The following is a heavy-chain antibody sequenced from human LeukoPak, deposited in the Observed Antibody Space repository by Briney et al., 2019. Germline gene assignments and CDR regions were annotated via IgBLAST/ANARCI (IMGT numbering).Heavy chain of an antibody. CDR1: GFTFTNHY. CDR2: TTNTPNAYTT. J-gene: IGHJ4*02. CDR3: GIDTATAIDY. D-gene: IGHD5-18*01. Sequence: GGSLRLSCAASGFTFTNHYMDWVRQAPGMGLEWIARTTNTPNAYTTAYAASVRGRFTVSRDDSNSLLHLQMSSLKTDDTAVCYCGIDTATAIDYWGRGTLVTVSS. V-gene: IGHV3-72*01.